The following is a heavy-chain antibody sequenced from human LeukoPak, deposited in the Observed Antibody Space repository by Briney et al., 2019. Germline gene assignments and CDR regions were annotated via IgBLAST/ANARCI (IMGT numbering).Heavy chain of an antibody. CDR3: ARTMVRGVIVGFDY. J-gene: IGHJ4*02. V-gene: IGHV1-69*05. CDR2: IIPIFGTA. CDR1: GGTFSSYA. Sequence: SVKVSCKASGGTFSSYAISWVRQAPGQGLEWMGGIIPIFGTANYAQKFRGRVTITTDESTSTAYMELSSLRSEDTAVYYCARTMVRGVIVGFDYWGQGTLVTVSS. D-gene: IGHD3-10*01.